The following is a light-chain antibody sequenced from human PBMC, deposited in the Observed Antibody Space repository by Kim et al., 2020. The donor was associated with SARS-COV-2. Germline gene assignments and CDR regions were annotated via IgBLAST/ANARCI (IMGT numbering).Light chain of an antibody. CDR3: QQYNTYFPT. V-gene: IGKV1-5*01. CDR2: DAS. J-gene: IGKJ1*01. Sequence: ASVGDRVTITCRASQSVSNWVAWYQQKPGKAPKLLISDASDLESGVPSRFSGSGSGAEFTLTISSLQPDDFATYYGQQYNTYFPTFGQGTKVDIK. CDR1: QSVSNW.